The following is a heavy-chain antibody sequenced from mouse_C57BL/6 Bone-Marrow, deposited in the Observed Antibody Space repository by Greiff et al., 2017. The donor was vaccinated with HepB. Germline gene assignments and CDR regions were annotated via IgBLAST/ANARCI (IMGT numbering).Heavy chain of an antibody. J-gene: IGHJ1*03. Sequence: VKLQQPGAELVRPGSSVKLSCKASGYTFTSYWMHWVKQRPIQGLEWIGNIDPSDSETHYNQKFKDKATLTVDKSSSTAYMQLSSLTSEDSAVYHCARVITTVVAPGYFDVWGTGTTVTVSS. D-gene: IGHD1-1*01. V-gene: IGHV1-52*01. CDR2: IDPSDSET. CDR1: GYTFTSYW. CDR3: ARVITTVVAPGYFDV.